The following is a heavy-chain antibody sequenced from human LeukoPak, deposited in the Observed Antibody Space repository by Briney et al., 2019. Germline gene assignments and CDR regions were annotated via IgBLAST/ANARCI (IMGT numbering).Heavy chain of an antibody. CDR2: ISGYNGNT. D-gene: IGHD4-23*01. CDR3: ARTPSVAISQLGY. J-gene: IGHJ4*02. V-gene: IGHV1-18*01. Sequence: ASVKVSCKASGYTFTSYDINWVRQAPGQGLEWMGWISGYNGNTNYAQKLQGRVTMTTDTSTSTAYMELRSLISDDTTVYYCARTPSVAISQLGYWGQGTLVTVSS. CDR1: GYTFTSYD.